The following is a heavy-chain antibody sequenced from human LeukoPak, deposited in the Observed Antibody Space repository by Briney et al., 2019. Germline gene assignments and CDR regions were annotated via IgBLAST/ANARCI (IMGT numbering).Heavy chain of an antibody. CDR3: RSHGAY. J-gene: IGHJ4*02. CDR1: GGSVSSSSYY. Sequence: SETLSLTCTVSGGSVSSSSYYCGWVRQPPGKGLEWIGLMSHSGTSAYNPSLEGRLTISVDTSKNQSSLRLTSVTAADTAVYCLRSHGAYWGQGTLVTVSS. D-gene: IGHD4-17*01. V-gene: IGHV4-39*01. CDR2: MSHSGTS.